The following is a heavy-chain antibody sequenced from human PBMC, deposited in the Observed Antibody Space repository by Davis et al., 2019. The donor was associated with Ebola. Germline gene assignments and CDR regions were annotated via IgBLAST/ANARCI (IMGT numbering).Heavy chain of an antibody. CDR3: VRPFSASSEVDYFDN. V-gene: IGHV4-30-2*03. D-gene: IGHD3-16*01. J-gene: IGHJ4*02. CDR2: IYYSGST. Sequence: SETLSLTCAVSGGFVSSGGYSWSWIRQPPGKGLEWIGYIYYSGSTYYDPSLKNRVTISVDTSKNQFSLKLNSVTAADTAIYYCVRPFSASSEVDYFDNWGQGTLVAVSS. CDR1: GGFVSSGGYS.